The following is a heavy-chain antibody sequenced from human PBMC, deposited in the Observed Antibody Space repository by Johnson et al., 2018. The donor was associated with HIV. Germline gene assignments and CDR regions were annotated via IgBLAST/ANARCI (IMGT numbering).Heavy chain of an antibody. CDR2: INPNGGSP. Sequence: RQAPGKGLEWVSGINPNGGSPYLIDSGKDRFNTPRDNAKNTLHLQMNSLRAEDTAVYYCARETGVRPLTYYYDSSGYYYDAFDIWGQGTMVTVSS. V-gene: IGHV3-25*04. D-gene: IGHD3-22*01. CDR3: ARETGVRPLTYYYDSSGYYYDAFDI. J-gene: IGHJ3*02.